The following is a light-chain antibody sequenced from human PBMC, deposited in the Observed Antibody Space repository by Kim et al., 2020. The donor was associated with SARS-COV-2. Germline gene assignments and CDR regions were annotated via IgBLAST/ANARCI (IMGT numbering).Light chain of an antibody. V-gene: IGKV1-5*03. Sequence: SAFVGDRVTITCRASQSISSWLAWYQQKPGKAPNLLIYKASSLQSGVPSRFSGSGSGTEFTLTISSLQPDDFATYYCQQHNSYPTFGQGTKVDIK. CDR3: QQHNSYPT. J-gene: IGKJ1*01. CDR2: KAS. CDR1: QSISSW.